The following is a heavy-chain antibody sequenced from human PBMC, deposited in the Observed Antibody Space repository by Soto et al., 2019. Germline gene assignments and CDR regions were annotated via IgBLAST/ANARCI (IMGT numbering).Heavy chain of an antibody. V-gene: IGHV3-53*02. CDR3: ARAYNCISAFDY. D-gene: IGHD1-20*01. CDR2: IYGNDIR. Sequence: EVQLVETGGGLIQPGGSLRLSCAASGFVVTSKYMAWVRQAPGKGLEWVSVIYGNDIRHYADSVKGRFIVSKDNTENTMYLQMNSLRLEETAVYFWARAYNCISAFDYWGQGTLVTVSS. J-gene: IGHJ4*02. CDR1: GFVVTSKY.